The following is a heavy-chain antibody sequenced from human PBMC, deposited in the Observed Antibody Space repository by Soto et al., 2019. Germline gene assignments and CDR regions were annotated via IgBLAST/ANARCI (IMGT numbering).Heavy chain of an antibody. D-gene: IGHD2-15*01. CDR2: ISAYNGNT. CDR3: ARDPIPSRYCSGGSCYSGPWFDP. J-gene: IGHJ5*02. CDR1: GYTFTSYG. Sequence: ASVKVSCKASGYTFTSYGISWVRQAPGQGLEWMGWISAYNGNTNYAQKLQGRVTMTTDTSTSTAYMELRSLRSDDTAVYYCARDPIPSRYCSGGSCYSGPWFDPWGQGTLVTV. V-gene: IGHV1-18*01.